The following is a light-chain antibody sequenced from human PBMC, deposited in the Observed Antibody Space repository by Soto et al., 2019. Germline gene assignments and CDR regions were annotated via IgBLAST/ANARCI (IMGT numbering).Light chain of an antibody. CDR2: GAS. V-gene: IGKV3-20*01. J-gene: IGKJ1*01. CDR1: QSVSSNS. CDR3: QQCDTSRTWT. Sequence: EIVLTQSPGTLSLSLGERATLSCRASQSVSSNSLAWYQQKPGQAPRLLIYGASSRASGIPDRFSGSGSGTDFTLTISRLEPEDFAVYYCQQCDTSRTWTFGQGTKVDIK.